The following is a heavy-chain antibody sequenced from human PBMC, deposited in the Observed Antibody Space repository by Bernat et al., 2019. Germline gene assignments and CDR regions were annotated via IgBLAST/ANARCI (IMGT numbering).Heavy chain of an antibody. Sequence: QVQLVESGGGVVQPGRSLRLSCAASGFTFSSYGMHWVRQAPGKGLEWVAVISYDGSNKYYADSVKGRFTISRDNSKNTLYLQMNSLRAEDTAVYYCAKDGGKTVTTAYYYYMDVWGKGTTVTVSS. D-gene: IGHD4-17*01. CDR3: AKDGGKTVTTAYYYYMDV. V-gene: IGHV3-30*18. J-gene: IGHJ6*03. CDR2: ISYDGSNK. CDR1: GFTFSSYG.